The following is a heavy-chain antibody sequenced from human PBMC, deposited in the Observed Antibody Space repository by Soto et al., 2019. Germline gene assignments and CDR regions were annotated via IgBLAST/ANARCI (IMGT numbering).Heavy chain of an antibody. CDR1: GTSISSYY. V-gene: IGHV4-59*01. CDR2: IHYSGTT. J-gene: IGHJ4*02. Sequence: PSETLSLTCTVSGTSISSYYWSWIRQPPGKGLEWIANIHYSGTTNYNPSLASRVTLSVDTSKNQFSLKMTSVTAADRAMYFCARDNSYAIDYWGRGTLVTVSS. CDR3: ARDNSYAIDY. D-gene: IGHD2-8*01.